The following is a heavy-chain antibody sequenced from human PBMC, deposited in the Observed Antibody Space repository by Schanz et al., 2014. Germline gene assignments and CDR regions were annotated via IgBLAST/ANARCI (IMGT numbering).Heavy chain of an antibody. D-gene: IGHD3-10*01. CDR1: GFSFGTYA. J-gene: IGHJ4*02. CDR3: AKYRGYYRVSGSYRELEY. CDR2: IGVDGTTT. V-gene: IGHV3-23*01. Sequence: EVHLLESGGGLVQPGGSLRLSCAASGFSFGTYAMSWLRQAPGKGLEWVSVIGVDGTTTYYADSVKGRFTISRDNSKNTLYLQMNSLRPEDTAVYYCAKYRGYYRVSGSYRELEYWGQGTLVTVSS.